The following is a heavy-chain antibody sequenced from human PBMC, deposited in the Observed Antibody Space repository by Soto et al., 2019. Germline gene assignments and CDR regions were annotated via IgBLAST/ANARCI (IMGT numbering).Heavy chain of an antibody. CDR3: ARDGNFVLRGYSFGFDF. Sequence: QVQLVESGGGLVKPGGSLRLSCAASGFTFSDSYMSWIRQAPGKGLEWMGRMNVDTGGTTYAQKFQGRVTMTRDTSISTAYMEVTNVKSDDTAIYYCARDGNFVLRGYSFGFDFWGQGTRVTVSS. CDR1: GFTFSDSY. V-gene: IGHV1-2*06. D-gene: IGHD5-18*01. CDR2: MNVDTGGT. J-gene: IGHJ4*02.